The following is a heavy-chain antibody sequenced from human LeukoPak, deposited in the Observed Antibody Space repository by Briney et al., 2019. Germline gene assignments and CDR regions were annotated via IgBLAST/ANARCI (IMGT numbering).Heavy chain of an antibody. Sequence: GRSLRLSCAASGFTFSSYATHWVRQAPGKGLEWVAVISYDGSNKYYADSVKGRFTISRDNSKNTLYLQMNSLRAEDTAVYYCARGSYRELVYYFDYWGQGTLVTVSS. V-gene: IGHV3-30-3*01. J-gene: IGHJ4*02. D-gene: IGHD1-26*01. CDR1: GFTFSSYA. CDR2: ISYDGSNK. CDR3: ARGSYRELVYYFDY.